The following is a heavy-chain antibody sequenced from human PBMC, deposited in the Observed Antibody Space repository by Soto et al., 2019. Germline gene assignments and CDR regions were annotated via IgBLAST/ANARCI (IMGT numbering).Heavy chain of an antibody. CDR3: ARGPRGVYGNDY. CDR1: GFTFSNDW. V-gene: IGHV3-74*01. D-gene: IGHD2-8*02. CDR2: INMGGSST. J-gene: IGHJ4*02. Sequence: EVQLVESGGGLVQPGGSLRLSCAASGFTFSNDWMHWVRQAAGKGLVWVSRINMGGSSTNYADSVKGRFTISRDNAKNTLYLQMNSLRVDDTAISFCARGPRGVYGNDYWGQGALVTVSS.